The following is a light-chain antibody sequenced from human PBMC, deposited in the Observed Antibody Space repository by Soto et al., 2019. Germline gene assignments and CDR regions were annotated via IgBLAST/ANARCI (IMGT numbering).Light chain of an antibody. CDR3: QHYNSYSEA. V-gene: IGKV1-5*01. CDR2: DAS. Sequence: DIQMTQSPFTLSASIGDRVTITCRASQSITNRLAWYQQKPGKAPKVLIYDASNLESGVPSRFSGSGSGTEFILTINSLQPDDFATYYCQHYNSYSEAFGQGTKVDIK. CDR1: QSITNR. J-gene: IGKJ1*01.